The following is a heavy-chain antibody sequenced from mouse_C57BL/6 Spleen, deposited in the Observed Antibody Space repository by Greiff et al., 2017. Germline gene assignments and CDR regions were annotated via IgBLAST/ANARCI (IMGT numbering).Heavy chain of an antibody. J-gene: IGHJ4*01. CDR2: LYPRSGTT. D-gene: IGHD1-3*01. V-gene: IGHV1-81*01. Sequence: VQLQQSGAELARPGASVKLSCQAPGYTFTSYGISWVKQRTGQGLEWIGELYPRSGTTYYNAKFKGKATLTADKSSSTAYMELRSMKSEDSAVYFCARSGGKGDYAMDYWGQGTSVTVSS. CDR1: GYTFTSYG. CDR3: ARSGGKGDYAMDY.